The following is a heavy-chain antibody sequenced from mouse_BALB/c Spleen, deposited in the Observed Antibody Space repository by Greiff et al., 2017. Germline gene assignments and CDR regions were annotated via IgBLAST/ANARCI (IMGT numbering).Heavy chain of an antibody. Sequence: EVMLVESGGGLVQPGGSLKLSCAASGFTFSSYGMSWVRQTPDKRLELVATINSNGGSTYYPDSVKGRFTISRDNAKNTLYLQMSSLKSEDTAMYYCARYGLFAYWGQGTLVTVSA. CDR2: INSNGGST. J-gene: IGHJ3*01. V-gene: IGHV5-6-3*01. D-gene: IGHD1-1*02. CDR3: ARYGLFAY. CDR1: GFTFSSYG.